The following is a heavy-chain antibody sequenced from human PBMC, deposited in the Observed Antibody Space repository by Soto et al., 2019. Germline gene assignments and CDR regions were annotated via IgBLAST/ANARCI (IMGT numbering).Heavy chain of an antibody. CDR3: ARDFNYYTMDV. CDR1: GYTFTGDY. J-gene: IGHJ6*02. V-gene: IGHV1-2*02. Sequence: ASLKVSCKASGYTFTGDYMHCVRQAPGQGLEWLGRINPNSGVTNYAQNFEGRVTMTRDTSTSTAYMEMSRLRFDDTAVYYCARDFNYYTMDVWGQGTTVTVSS. CDR2: INPNSGVT.